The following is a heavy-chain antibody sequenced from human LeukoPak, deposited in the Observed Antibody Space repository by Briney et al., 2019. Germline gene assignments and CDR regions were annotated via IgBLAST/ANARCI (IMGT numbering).Heavy chain of an antibody. V-gene: IGHV3-48*03. CDR2: ISSSGSTI. J-gene: IGHJ4*02. Sequence: PGGSLILSCAASGFTFSSYEMNWVRPAPGKGLEWVPYISSSGSTIYYAVSVKGRFTISRDNAKNSLYLQMNSLRAEDTAVYYCARLDYYDSSGYPFDYWGQGTLVTVSS. CDR3: ARLDYYDSSGYPFDY. D-gene: IGHD3-22*01. CDR1: GFTFSSYE.